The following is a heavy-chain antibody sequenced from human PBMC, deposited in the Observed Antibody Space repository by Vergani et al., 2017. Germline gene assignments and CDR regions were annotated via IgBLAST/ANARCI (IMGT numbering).Heavy chain of an antibody. CDR3: ARAKLGVARLSAARRYYYYMDV. CDR2: INHRGST. D-gene: IGHD2-2*01. Sequence: QVQLQQWGAGLLTPSETLSLTCAVYGGSFSGYYWSWIRPPPGKGLEWIGEINHRGSTTYHPALKSRVTISVYTSKHQFALRLSSVTAADTAVYYCARAKLGVARLSAARRYYYYMDVWGKGTTVTVSS. J-gene: IGHJ6*03. V-gene: IGHV4-34*01. CDR1: GGSFSGYY.